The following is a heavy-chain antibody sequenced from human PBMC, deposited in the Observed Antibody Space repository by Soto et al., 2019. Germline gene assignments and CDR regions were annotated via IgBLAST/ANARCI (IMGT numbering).Heavy chain of an antibody. D-gene: IGHD3-22*01. CDR2: ISSSSSYI. Sequence: PGGSLRLSCAASGFTFSSYSMNWVRQAPGKGLEWVSSISSSSSYIYYADSVKGRFTISRDNAKNSLYLQMNSLRAEDTAVYYCARDLRPPFYDSSGYLYYYYYGMDVWGQGTTVTVSS. CDR1: GFTFSSYS. CDR3: ARDLRPPFYDSSGYLYYYYYGMDV. J-gene: IGHJ6*02. V-gene: IGHV3-21*01.